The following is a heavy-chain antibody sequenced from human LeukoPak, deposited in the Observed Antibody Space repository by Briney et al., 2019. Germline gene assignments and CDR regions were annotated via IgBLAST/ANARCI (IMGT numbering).Heavy chain of an antibody. V-gene: IGHV3-23*01. CDR3: ARYSSSWPFDY. CDR1: GFTFSSYA. CDR2: ISGSGGST. Sequence: SGGSLRLSCAASGFTFSSYAMSWVRQAPGKGLEWVSAISGSGGSTYYADSVKGRFTISRGNSKNTLYLQMNSLRAEDTAVYYCARYSSSWPFDYWGQGTLVTVSS. J-gene: IGHJ4*02. D-gene: IGHD6-13*01.